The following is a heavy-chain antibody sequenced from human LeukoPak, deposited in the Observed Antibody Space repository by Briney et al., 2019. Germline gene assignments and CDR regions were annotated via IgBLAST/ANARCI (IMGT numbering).Heavy chain of an antibody. D-gene: IGHD6-13*01. Sequence: GGTLRLSCAASGFTFSSYGMSWVRQAPGKGLEWVSAISPFGGSTYYAGSVKGRFYISRGTSKNTLYLQLNSLRAEDTAVYYCAKGHGSSWALFDYWGQGTLVTISS. V-gene: IGHV3-23*01. J-gene: IGHJ4*02. CDR2: ISPFGGST. CDR3: AKGHGSSWALFDY. CDR1: GFTFSSYG.